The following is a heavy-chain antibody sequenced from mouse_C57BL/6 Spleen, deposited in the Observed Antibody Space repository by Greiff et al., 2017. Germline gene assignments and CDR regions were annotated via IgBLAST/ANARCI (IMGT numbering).Heavy chain of an antibody. CDR1: GYAFSSSW. CDR2: IYPGDGDT. CDR3: AREGYSKGAFAY. D-gene: IGHD2-5*01. V-gene: IGHV1-82*01. J-gene: IGHJ3*01. Sequence: VQLQQSGPELVQPGASVKISCKASGYAFSSSWMNWVKQRPGKGLEWIGRIYPGDGDTNYNGTFKGKATLTADKSSSTAYMQLRRLTSEDSAVYFCAREGYSKGAFAYWGQGTLVTVSA.